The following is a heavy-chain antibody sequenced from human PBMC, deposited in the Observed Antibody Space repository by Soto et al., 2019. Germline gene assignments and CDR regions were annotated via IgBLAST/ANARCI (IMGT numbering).Heavy chain of an antibody. CDR3: ARGGYCSSTSCYTRLFDY. V-gene: IGHV3-48*03. Sequence: SGGSLRLSCAASGFTFSSYEMNWVRQAPGKGLEWVSYISSSGSTIYYADSVKGRFTISRDNAKNSLYLQMNSLRAEDTAVYYCARGGYCSSTSCYTRLFDYWGQGTLVTVSS. CDR2: ISSSGSTI. CDR1: GFTFSSYE. D-gene: IGHD2-2*02. J-gene: IGHJ4*02.